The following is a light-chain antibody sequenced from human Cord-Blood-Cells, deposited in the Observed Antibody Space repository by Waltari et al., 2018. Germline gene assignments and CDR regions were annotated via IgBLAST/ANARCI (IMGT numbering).Light chain of an antibody. J-gene: IGKJ1*01. CDR1: QSVSSSY. CDR2: GAS. Sequence: PGQRATISCRASQSVSSSYLAWYQQKPGQAPRLLIYGASSRATGIPDRFSGSGSGTDFTLTISRLEPEDFAVYYCQQYGSSPRTFGQGAKVEIK. V-gene: IGKV3-20*01. CDR3: QQYGSSPRT.